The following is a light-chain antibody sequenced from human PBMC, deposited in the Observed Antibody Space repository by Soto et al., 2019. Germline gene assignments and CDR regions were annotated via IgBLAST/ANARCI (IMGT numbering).Light chain of an antibody. Sequence: QSVLTQPASVSGSPGQSITISCTGTSSDVGSYNYVSWYQQYPGKAPKLMIYDVSNRPSGVSYRFSGSKSGTTASLTISGLQAEDEADYYCRSYTSSRTHVVFGGGTKLTVL. J-gene: IGLJ2*01. V-gene: IGLV2-14*01. CDR1: SSDVGSYNY. CDR2: DVS. CDR3: RSYTSSRTHVV.